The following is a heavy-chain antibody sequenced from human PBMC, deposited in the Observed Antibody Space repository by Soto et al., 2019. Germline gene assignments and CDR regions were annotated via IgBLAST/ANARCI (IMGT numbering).Heavy chain of an antibody. J-gene: IGHJ4*02. V-gene: IGHV5-10-1*01. CDR1: GYSFAGYW. CDR2: IDPSDSQT. D-gene: IGHD3-22*01. CDR3: ARQIYDSDNGPNFQYYFDS. Sequence: GESLKISCKGSGYSFAGYWITWVRQKPGKGLEWMGRIDPSDSQTYYSPSFRGHVTISATKSITTVFLQWSSLRASDTAMYYCARQIYDSDNGPNFQYYFDSWGQGTPVTVSA.